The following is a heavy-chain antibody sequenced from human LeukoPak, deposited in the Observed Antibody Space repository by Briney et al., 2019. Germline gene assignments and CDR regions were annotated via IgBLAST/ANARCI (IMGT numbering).Heavy chain of an antibody. J-gene: IGHJ4*02. D-gene: IGHD1-26*01. CDR2: SKPNSGGT. Sequence: ASVKVSCKASGYTFTGYYIHWVRQAPGQGLEWMGWSKPNSGGTNYAQKFQGRVTMTRDTSISTAYMELSRLRSDDTAVYYCARGSTVGATFDYFDYWGQGTLVTVSS. V-gene: IGHV1-2*02. CDR3: ARGSTVGATFDYFDY. CDR1: GYTFTGYY.